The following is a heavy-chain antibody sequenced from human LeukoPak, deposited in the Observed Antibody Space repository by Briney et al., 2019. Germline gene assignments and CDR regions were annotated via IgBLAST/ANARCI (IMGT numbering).Heavy chain of an antibody. CDR3: ARQNYGAAPLRY. D-gene: IGHD4/OR15-4a*01. CDR2: INHSGRT. V-gene: IGHV4-34*01. J-gene: IGHJ4*02. CDR1: GGSFSGYY. Sequence: SETLSLTCAVYGGSFSGYYWSWIRQPPGKGLEWIGEINHSGRTNYNPSPKSRVTISVDTSKNQFSLKLSSVTAADTAVYYCARQNYGAAPLRYWGEGTLVTVSS.